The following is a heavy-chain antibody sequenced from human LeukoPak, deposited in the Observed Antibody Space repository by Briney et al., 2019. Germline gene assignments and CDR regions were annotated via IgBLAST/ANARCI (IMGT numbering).Heavy chain of an antibody. CDR2: INHSGST. CDR1: GGSFSGYY. J-gene: IGHJ4*02. V-gene: IGHV4-34*01. Sequence: PSETLSLTCAVYGGSFSGYYWSWIRQPPGKGLEWIGEINHSGSTNYNPSLKSRVTISVDTSKNQFSLKLSSVTAADTAVYYCARVDLLWGSSCVDYWGQGTLVTVSS. CDR3: ARVDLLWGSSCVDY. D-gene: IGHD2-15*01.